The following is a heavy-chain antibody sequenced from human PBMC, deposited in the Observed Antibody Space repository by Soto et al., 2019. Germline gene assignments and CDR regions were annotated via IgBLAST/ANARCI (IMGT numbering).Heavy chain of an antibody. CDR3: SWWLSPY. Sequence: EVQLVESGGGLVQPGGSLRLSCAASGFTFSSYSMNWVRQAPGKGLEWVSYISSSSSTIYYADSVKGRFTISRDNAKNSLYLQMNSRRDEDTAVYYCSWWLSPYWGQGTLVTVSS. V-gene: IGHV3-48*02. CDR1: GFTFSSYS. D-gene: IGHD2-8*02. J-gene: IGHJ4*02. CDR2: ISSSSSTI.